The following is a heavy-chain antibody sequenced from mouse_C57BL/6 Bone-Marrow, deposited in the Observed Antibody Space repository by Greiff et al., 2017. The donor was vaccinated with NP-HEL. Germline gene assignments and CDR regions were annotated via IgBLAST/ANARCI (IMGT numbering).Heavy chain of an antibody. V-gene: IGHV1-59*01. D-gene: IGHD3-2*02. CDR3: ARWTAQARGFAY. Sequence: QVQLQQPGAELVRPGTSVKLSCKASGYTFTSYWMHCVKQRPGQGLEWIGVIDPSDSYTNYNQKFKGKATLTVDTSSSTAYMQLSSLTSEDSAVYYCARWTAQARGFAYWGQGTLVTVSA. J-gene: IGHJ3*01. CDR2: IDPSDSYT. CDR1: GYTFTSYW.